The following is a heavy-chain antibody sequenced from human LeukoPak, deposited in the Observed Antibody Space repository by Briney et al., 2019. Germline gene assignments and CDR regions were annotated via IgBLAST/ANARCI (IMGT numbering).Heavy chain of an antibody. J-gene: IGHJ3*02. D-gene: IGHD3-3*01. CDR2: INPNSGGT. CDR3: ARAARAMRITIFGGDMAFDI. Sequence: GASVKVSCKASGYTFTGYYMHWVRQAPGQGLEWMGWINPNSGGTNYAQKFQGRVTMTRDTSISTAYMELSRLRSDDTAAYYCARAARAMRITIFGGDMAFDIWGQGTMVTVSS. CDR1: GYTFTGYY. V-gene: IGHV1-2*02.